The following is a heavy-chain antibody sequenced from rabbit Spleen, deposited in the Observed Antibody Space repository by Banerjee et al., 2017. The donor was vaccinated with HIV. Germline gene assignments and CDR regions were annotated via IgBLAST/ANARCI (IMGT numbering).Heavy chain of an antibody. CDR2: IYSGSSGDT. J-gene: IGHJ4*01. D-gene: IGHD4-1*01. Sequence: ESGGGLVKPGASLTLTCTASGFSFSSRYYMCWVRQAPGKGLEWIACIYSGSSGDTYYASWAKGRITISKTSSTTVTLQMTSLTAADTATYFCARETSSGWGIVSFYFSLWGPGTLVTVS. CDR1: GFSFSSRYY. CDR3: ARETSSGWGIVSFYFSL. V-gene: IGHV1S40*01.